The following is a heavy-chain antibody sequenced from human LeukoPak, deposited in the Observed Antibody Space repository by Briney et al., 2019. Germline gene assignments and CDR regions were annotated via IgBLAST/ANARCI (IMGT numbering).Heavy chain of an antibody. CDR1: GFTFSTYA. V-gene: IGHV3-23*01. D-gene: IGHD4-23*01. Sequence: PGGSLRLSCAASGFTFSTYAMSWVRQAPGKGLEWVSAISGSGATTYYADSVKGRFTISRDNSKNTVYLQMNSLRAEDTAVYYCAGFGGNSFWGPGTLVTVSS. CDR3: AGFGGNSF. CDR2: ISGSGATT. J-gene: IGHJ4*02.